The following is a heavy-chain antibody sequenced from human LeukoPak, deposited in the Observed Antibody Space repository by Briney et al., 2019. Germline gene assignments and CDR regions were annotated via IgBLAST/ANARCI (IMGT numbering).Heavy chain of an antibody. D-gene: IGHD2-21*01. CDR2: ISYDGSNK. CDR3: ARGKVIRNAFDI. CDR1: GFTFSSYA. Sequence: GGSLRLSCAASGFTFSSYAMHWVRKAPGKVLEWVAVISYDGSNKYYADSVKDRFTISRDNSKNTLYLQMNSLRAEDTAVYYCARGKVIRNAFDIWGQGTMVTVSS. J-gene: IGHJ3*02. V-gene: IGHV3-30-3*01.